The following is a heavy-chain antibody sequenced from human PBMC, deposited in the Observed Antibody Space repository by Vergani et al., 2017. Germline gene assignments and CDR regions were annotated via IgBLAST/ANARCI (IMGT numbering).Heavy chain of an antibody. CDR2: IYPADSDT. Sequence: EVELVQSGPEMRKPGESLKISCKGSEYSFGNYWLGWVRQMPGKGLEWMGIIYPADSDTRYRPSFQGQVTISADKSISTAFLQWDSLKASDTALYYCARHTTYTDSWGQGTLVTVSS. V-gene: IGHV5-51*01. J-gene: IGHJ4*02. D-gene: IGHD1-1*01. CDR3: ARHTTYTDS. CDR1: EYSFGNYW.